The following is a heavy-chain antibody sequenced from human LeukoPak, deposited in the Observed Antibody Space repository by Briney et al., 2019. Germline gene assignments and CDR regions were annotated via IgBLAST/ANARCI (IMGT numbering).Heavy chain of an antibody. Sequence: GGSLRLSCAASGFTFSSYGMHWVRQAPGKGLEWVAVIWYDGSNKYYADSAKGRFTISRDNSKNTLYLQMNSLRAEDTAVYYCARDKAGTTRGYFDYWGQGTLVTVSS. D-gene: IGHD1-7*01. CDR3: ARDKAGTTRGYFDY. J-gene: IGHJ4*02. V-gene: IGHV3-33*01. CDR1: GFTFSSYG. CDR2: IWYDGSNK.